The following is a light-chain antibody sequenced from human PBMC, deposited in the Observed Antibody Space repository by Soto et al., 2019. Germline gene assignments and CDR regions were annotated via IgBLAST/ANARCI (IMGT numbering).Light chain of an antibody. V-gene: IGKV3-15*01. CDR3: QQHNSWPLT. CDR2: GTS. J-gene: IGKJ4*01. CDR1: QSVSSN. Sequence: EVVMTQSPATLPVSVGERPTLTCRASQSVSSNLAWYQQKPGQAPRVLMYGTSTRATGIPARFSGSGSGTEFTLTISSLQSEDFAVYYCQQHNSWPLTFGGGTKVEIK.